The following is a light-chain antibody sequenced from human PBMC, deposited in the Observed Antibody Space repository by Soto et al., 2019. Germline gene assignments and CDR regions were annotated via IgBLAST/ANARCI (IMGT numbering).Light chain of an antibody. CDR3: QQYYSSPYT. Sequence: DIQMTQSPSSLSASVGDRVTITCRASQSIGHYLSWFQQRPGKAPKVLIYTASSLSTGVPSRFSGSGSGTDFTLTISSLQAEDVAVYYCQQYYSSPYTFGQGTKLGIK. J-gene: IGKJ2*01. CDR2: TAS. CDR1: QSIGHY. V-gene: IGKV1-39*01.